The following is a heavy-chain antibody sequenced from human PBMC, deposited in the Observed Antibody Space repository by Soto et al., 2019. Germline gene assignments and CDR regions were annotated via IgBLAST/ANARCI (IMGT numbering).Heavy chain of an antibody. CDR2: IWFDGDNK. J-gene: IGHJ4*02. D-gene: IGHD4-4*01. V-gene: IGHV3-33*01. CDR1: GFILSSYG. Sequence: QVQLVESGGGVVQPGRSLRLSCAASGFILSSYGMHWVRQVPGKGLEWVAVIWFDGDNKYYADSVKGRFTISRDNSKNTLYLQMNSLRAEDTAVYYCARDLDDYSNLMPFDYWGQGTLVTVSS. CDR3: ARDLDDYSNLMPFDY.